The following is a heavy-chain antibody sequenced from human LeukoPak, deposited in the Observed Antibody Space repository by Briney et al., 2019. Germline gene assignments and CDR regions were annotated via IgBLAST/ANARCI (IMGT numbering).Heavy chain of an antibody. J-gene: IGHJ4*02. Sequence: PGGSLRLSCAASGFTVSSNYLSWVRQAPGKGLGWVSTIYSGGSTYYADSVTGRFTISRDNSKNTLYLQMNSLRAEDTAVYYCARDGAVLTGYYDYWGQGTLVTVSS. CDR1: GFTVSSNY. V-gene: IGHV3-66*01. CDR2: IYSGGST. CDR3: ARDGAVLTGYYDY. D-gene: IGHD3-9*01.